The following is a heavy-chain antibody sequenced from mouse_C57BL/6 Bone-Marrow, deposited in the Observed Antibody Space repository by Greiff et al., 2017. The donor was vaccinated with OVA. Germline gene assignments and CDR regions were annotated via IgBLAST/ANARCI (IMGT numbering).Heavy chain of an antibody. D-gene: IGHD1-1*01. V-gene: IGHV1-19*01. J-gene: IGHJ4*01. CDR3: ARSLYGPLRGAMDY. CDR1: GYTFTDYY. CDR2: INPYNGGT. Sequence: EVQLQQSGPVLVKPGASVKMSCKASGYTFTDYYMNWVKQSHGKSLEWIGVINPYNGGTSYNQKFKGKATLTVDKSSSTAYMELNSLTSEDSAVYYCARSLYGPLRGAMDYWGQGTSVTVSS.